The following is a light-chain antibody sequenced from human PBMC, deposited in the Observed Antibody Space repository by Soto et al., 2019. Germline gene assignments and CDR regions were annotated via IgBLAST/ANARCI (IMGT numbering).Light chain of an antibody. J-gene: IGKJ2*03. V-gene: IGKV1-5*01. CDR3: HQHQIYSTC. CDR1: QSVLSW. CDR2: DAS. Sequence: DIQLTQSPSIVSASLGDRVTISCRASQSVLSWVAWSQQKRGKAPKLLIYDASALESGVLPRFSGSGFETEFTLSIDGLQSDDCAFYSCHQHQIYSTCFGQETQLEI.